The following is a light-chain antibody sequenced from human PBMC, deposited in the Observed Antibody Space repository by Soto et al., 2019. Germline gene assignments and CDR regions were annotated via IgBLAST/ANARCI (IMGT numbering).Light chain of an antibody. Sequence: EVVMTQSPATLSVSPGERVTLSCRASQSVRSNLAWYLQKPGQAPRLLIYGASTRATGIPARFSGSGSGTEFTLTISSLQSEDFAVYYCQQYNNWPPLTFGGGTKVEIK. CDR2: GAS. V-gene: IGKV3-15*01. J-gene: IGKJ4*01. CDR3: QQYNNWPPLT. CDR1: QSVRSN.